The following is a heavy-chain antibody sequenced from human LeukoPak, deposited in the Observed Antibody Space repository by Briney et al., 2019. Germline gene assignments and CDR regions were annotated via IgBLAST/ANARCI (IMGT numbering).Heavy chain of an antibody. CDR2: ISLSSSSI. CDR1: GFTFSSYE. V-gene: IGHV3-48*03. J-gene: IGHJ4*02. Sequence: GGSLRLSCAASGFTFSSYEMNWVRQAPGKGLEWISYISLSSSSIYYADSVKGRFTISRDNAKNSLYLHMNSLRAEDTAVYYCARDRCSSISCFALDYWGQGTLVTVSS. D-gene: IGHD2-2*01. CDR3: ARDRCSSISCFALDY.